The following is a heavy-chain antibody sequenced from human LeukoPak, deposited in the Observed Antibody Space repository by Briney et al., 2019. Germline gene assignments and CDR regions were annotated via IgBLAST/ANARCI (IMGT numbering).Heavy chain of an antibody. Sequence: GRSLRLSCAASGFTFSSYGMHWVRQAPGKGLEWVAVIWYDGSNKYYADSVKGRFTISRDNAKNSLYLQMNSLRAEDTAVYYCARVSRPPISSGWSFDIWGQGTMVTVSS. CDR3: ARVSRPPISSGWSFDI. V-gene: IGHV3-33*01. J-gene: IGHJ3*02. CDR2: IWYDGSNK. D-gene: IGHD6-19*01. CDR1: GFTFSSYG.